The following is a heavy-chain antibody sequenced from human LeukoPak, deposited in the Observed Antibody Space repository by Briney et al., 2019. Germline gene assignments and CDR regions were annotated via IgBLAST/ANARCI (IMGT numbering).Heavy chain of an antibody. Sequence: SETLSLTCTVSGGSISSSSYYCGWIRQPPGKGLEGVGSIYYSRSTYHNPSLTSRITTSVDTSKHQFSLKLRYVTAADTAVYYCASKPKGSCTTGVCYSVFQYWRQGTLVTVSS. CDR1: GGSISSSSYY. CDR3: ASKPKGSCTTGVCYSVFQY. V-gene: IGHV4-39*01. D-gene: IGHD2-8*01. J-gene: IGHJ4*02. CDR2: IYYSRST.